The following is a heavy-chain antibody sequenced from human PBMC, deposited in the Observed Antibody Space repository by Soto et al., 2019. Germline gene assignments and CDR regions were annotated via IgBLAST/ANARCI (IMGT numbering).Heavy chain of an antibody. CDR2: ISSSSSYI. Sequence: GGSLRLSCAASGFTFSSYSMNWVRQAPGKGLEWVSSISSSSSYIYYADSVKGRFTISRDNAKNSLYLRMNSLRAEDTAVYYCARDEPVAVTTTWGQRPNLDEAYIWGQGTMVTVSS. J-gene: IGHJ3*02. D-gene: IGHD4-17*01. CDR1: GFTFSSYS. CDR3: ARDEPVAVTTTWGQRPNLDEAYI. V-gene: IGHV3-21*01.